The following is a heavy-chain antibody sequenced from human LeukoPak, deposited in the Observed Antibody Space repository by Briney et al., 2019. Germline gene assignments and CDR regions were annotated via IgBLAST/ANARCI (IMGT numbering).Heavy chain of an antibody. V-gene: IGHV3-33*06. J-gene: IGHJ4*02. CDR2: IWYDGSNK. Sequence: PERSLRLSCAASGFTFSSYGMHWVRQAPGKGLEWVAVIWYDGSNKYYADSVKGRFTISRDNSTNTLYLQMNSLRAEDTAVYYCAKGPIAVAGPFDYWGQGTLVTVSS. CDR3: AKGPIAVAGPFDY. D-gene: IGHD6-19*01. CDR1: GFTFSSYG.